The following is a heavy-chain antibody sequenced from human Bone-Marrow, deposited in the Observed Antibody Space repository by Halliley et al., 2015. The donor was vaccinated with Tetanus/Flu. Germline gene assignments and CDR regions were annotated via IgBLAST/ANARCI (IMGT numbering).Heavy chain of an antibody. CDR1: GGSISSSGYY. D-gene: IGHD4-17*01. CDR3: ARAYGDSIYWFDP. V-gene: IGHV4-30-4*01. CDR2: SYYSGGT. J-gene: IGHJ5*02. Sequence: TLSLTCDVSGGSISSSGYYWSWIRQPPGKGLEWIGYSYYSGGTSYSPSLKSRVTISVDTSNNQFSLRLRSVTAADTAVYYCARAYGDSIYWFDPWGQGTLVTVSS.